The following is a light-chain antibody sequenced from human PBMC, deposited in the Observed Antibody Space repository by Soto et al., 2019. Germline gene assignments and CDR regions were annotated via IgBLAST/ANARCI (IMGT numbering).Light chain of an antibody. CDR1: QSISSY. V-gene: IGKV1-39*01. Sequence: IRVTHSPASLSASEGDSVTITCRASQSISSYLNWYQQKPGKAPKLLIYAASSLQSGVPSRFSGSGSGTDFTLTISSLQPEDFATYYCQQSYSTPPITFGPGTKVDIK. CDR2: AAS. J-gene: IGKJ3*01. CDR3: QQSYSTPPIT.